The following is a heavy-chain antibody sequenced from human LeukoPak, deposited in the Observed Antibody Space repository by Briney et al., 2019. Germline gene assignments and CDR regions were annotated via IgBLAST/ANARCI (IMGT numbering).Heavy chain of an antibody. CDR2: IKSDGSTT. Sequence: GGSLRLSCGASGFTFSSYWMHWVRQAPGKGLVWVSRIKSDGSTTTYADSVKGRFTISRDNAKNTLYLQMNSLRAEDTAVYYCARGRITSDPRTLFDYWGRGTLVTVSS. J-gene: IGHJ4*02. D-gene: IGHD2/OR15-2a*01. CDR1: GFTFSSYW. V-gene: IGHV3-74*01. CDR3: ARGRITSDPRTLFDY.